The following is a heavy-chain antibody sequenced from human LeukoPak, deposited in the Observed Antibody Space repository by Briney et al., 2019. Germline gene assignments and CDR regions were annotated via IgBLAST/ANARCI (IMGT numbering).Heavy chain of an antibody. CDR2: ISSSSYI. CDR3: ASGRDSSGSSFDY. D-gene: IGHD3-22*01. Sequence: PGGSLRLSCAASGFTFSSYSMNWVRQAPGKGLEWVSSISSSSYIYYADSVKGRFTISRDNAKNSLYLQMNSLRAEDTAVYYCASGRDSSGSSFDYWGQGTLVTVSS. J-gene: IGHJ4*02. CDR1: GFTFSSYS. V-gene: IGHV3-21*01.